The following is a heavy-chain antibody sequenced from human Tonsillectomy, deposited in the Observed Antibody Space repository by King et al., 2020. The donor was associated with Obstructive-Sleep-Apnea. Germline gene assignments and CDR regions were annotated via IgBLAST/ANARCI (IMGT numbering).Heavy chain of an antibody. CDR2: IYYSGST. V-gene: IGHV4-59*08. Sequence: QLQESGPGLVKPSETLSLTCTGSGGFISSYYWSGIRQPPGKGLEWLGYIYYSGSTNLNPSLKRRVTISVDTSKNQFSLKLSSVTAAATAVYYCARSRWDYYDSSGYSYYFDYWGQGTLVTVSS. J-gene: IGHJ4*02. CDR3: ARSRWDYYDSSGYSYYFDY. D-gene: IGHD3-22*01. CDR1: GGFISSYY.